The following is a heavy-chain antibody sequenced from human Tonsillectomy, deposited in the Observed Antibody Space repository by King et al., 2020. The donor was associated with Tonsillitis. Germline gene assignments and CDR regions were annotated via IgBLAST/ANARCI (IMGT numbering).Heavy chain of an antibody. CDR2: ISYDGSTK. Sequence: VQLVESGGGVVQPGRSLRLSCEASGFTFSTYGMHWVRQAPGKGLEWVAVISYDGSTKYYSDSVKGRSTISRDNSKNTVYLQMKSLRADDTSLYYCAKSGDSYGFDSWGQGILVTVSS. J-gene: IGHJ4*02. V-gene: IGHV3-30*18. CDR3: AKSGDSYGFDS. CDR1: GFTFSTYG. D-gene: IGHD5-18*01.